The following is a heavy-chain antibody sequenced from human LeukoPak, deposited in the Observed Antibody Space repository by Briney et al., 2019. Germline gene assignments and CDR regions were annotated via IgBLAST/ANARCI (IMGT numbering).Heavy chain of an antibody. D-gene: IGHD3-22*01. CDR2: IRYDVSNK. J-gene: IGHJ4*02. CDR1: GFTFSSYG. CDR3: AKEGYARSGLDY. Sequence: GGSLRLSCAASGFTFSSYGMHWVRQAPGKGLEWVAFIRYDVSNKYYADSVKGRFTISRDNSKNTRYLQMNSLRAEDTAVYYCAKEGYARSGLDYWGQGTLVTVSS. V-gene: IGHV3-30*02.